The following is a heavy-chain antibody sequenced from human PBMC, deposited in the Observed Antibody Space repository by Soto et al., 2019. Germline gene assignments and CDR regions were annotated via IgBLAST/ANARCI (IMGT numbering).Heavy chain of an antibody. J-gene: IGHJ4*02. V-gene: IGHV4-31*03. Sequence: SETLSLTCTVSGGSISSGGYYWSWIRQHPGKGLEWIGYIYYSGSTYYNPSLKSRVTISVDTSKNQFSLKLSSVTAADTAVYYCARAHRRYFDYWGQGTLVTVSS. CDR3: ARAHRRYFDY. CDR1: GGSISSGGYY. D-gene: IGHD3-9*01. CDR2: IYYSGST.